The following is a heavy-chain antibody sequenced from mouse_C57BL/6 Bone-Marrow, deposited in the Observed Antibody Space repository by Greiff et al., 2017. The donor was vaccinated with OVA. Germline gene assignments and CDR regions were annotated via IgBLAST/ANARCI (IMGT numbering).Heavy chain of an antibody. CDR3: AREQTAQATPLCFDY. V-gene: IGHV5-4*01. CDR2: ISDGGSYT. J-gene: IGHJ2*01. Sequence: DVKLVESGGGLVKPGGSVKLSCAASGFTFSSYAMSWVRQTPEKRLEWVATISDGGSYTYYPDNVKGRFTITRDNAKNNLYLQLSHLKSEDTAMYYCAREQTAQATPLCFDYWGQGTTLTVSS. CDR1: GFTFSSYA. D-gene: IGHD3-2*02.